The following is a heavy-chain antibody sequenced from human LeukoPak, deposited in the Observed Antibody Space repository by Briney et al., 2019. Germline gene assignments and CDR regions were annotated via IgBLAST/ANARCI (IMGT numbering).Heavy chain of an antibody. CDR3: ARVGGRDYYDSSGYYFHYFDY. CDR2: INPSGGST. V-gene: IGHV1-46*01. J-gene: IGHJ4*02. Sequence: ASVKVSCKASGYTFTSYGISWVRQAPGQGLEWMGIINPSGGSTSYAQKFQGRVTMTRDTSTSTVYMELSSLRSEDTAVYYCARVGGRDYYDSSGYYFHYFDYWGQGTLVTVSS. CDR1: GYTFTSYG. D-gene: IGHD3-22*01.